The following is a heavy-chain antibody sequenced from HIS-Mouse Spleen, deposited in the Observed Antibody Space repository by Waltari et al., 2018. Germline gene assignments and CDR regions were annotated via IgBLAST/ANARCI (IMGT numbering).Heavy chain of an antibody. Sequence: QVQLVQSGAEVKKPGASVKVSCKASGYTFTGYYMHWVRQAPGQGLEWKGWINPNGGGTNYAPRFQGRVTMTRDTSISTAYMELSRLRSDDTAVYYCARSPSGSSWYDYWGQGTLVTVSS. CDR2: INPNGGGT. CDR3: ARSPSGSSWYDY. D-gene: IGHD6-13*01. CDR1: GYTFTGYY. V-gene: IGHV1-2*02. J-gene: IGHJ4*02.